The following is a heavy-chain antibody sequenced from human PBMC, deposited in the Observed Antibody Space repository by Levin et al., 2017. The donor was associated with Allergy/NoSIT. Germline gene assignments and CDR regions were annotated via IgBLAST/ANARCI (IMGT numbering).Heavy chain of an antibody. J-gene: IGHJ6*02. D-gene: IGHD2-21*01. V-gene: IGHV4-59*01. CDR2: IYYSGST. CDR1: GGSISSYY. Sequence: SETLSLTCTVSGGSISSYYWSWIRQPPGKGLEWIGYIYYSGSTNYNPSLKSRVTISVDTSKNQFSLKLSSVTAADTAVYYCAIQASRHHYYGMDVWGQGTTVTVSS. CDR3: AIQASRHHYYGMDV.